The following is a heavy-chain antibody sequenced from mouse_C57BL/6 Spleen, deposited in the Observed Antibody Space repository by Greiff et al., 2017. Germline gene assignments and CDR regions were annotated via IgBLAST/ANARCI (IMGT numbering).Heavy chain of an antibody. CDR3: ARGTTVVDY. D-gene: IGHD1-1*01. CDR2: IYPGDGDT. CDR1: GYAFSSSW. J-gene: IGHJ2*01. Sequence: QVQLQQPGPELVKPGASVKISCKASGYAFSSSWMNWVKQRPGKGLEWIGRIYPGDGDTNYNGKFKGKATLTADKSSSTAYMQLSSLTSEDSAVYFCARGTTVVDYWGQGTTLTVSS. V-gene: IGHV1-82*01.